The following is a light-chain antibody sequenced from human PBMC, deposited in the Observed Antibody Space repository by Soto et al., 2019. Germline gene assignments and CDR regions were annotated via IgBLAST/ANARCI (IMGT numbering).Light chain of an antibody. CDR1: QSISSW. V-gene: IGKV1-39*01. J-gene: IGKJ1*01. CDR3: QQSYNNPWT. Sequence: DIHLTQSPSTLSASVGYRFTITCRASQSISSWLAWYQQKPGKAPKLLIYAASSLQSRVPSRFSGSGSGTDFTLTISSLQPEDFETYYCQQSYNNPWTFGQGTKVDIK. CDR2: AAS.